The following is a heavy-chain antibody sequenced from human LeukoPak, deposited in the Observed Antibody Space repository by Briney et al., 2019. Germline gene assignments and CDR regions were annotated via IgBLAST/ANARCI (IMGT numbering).Heavy chain of an antibody. CDR3: ARTGTNGRWYFDL. V-gene: IGHV4-34*01. CDR1: GGSFSGYY. Sequence: SETLSLTCAVYGGSFSGYYWSWVRQPPGKGLEWIGEINHSGSTNYNPSLKSRVTISVDTSKNQISLKLSSVTAADTAVYYCARTGTNGRWYFDLWGRGTLVTVSS. D-gene: IGHD2-8*01. J-gene: IGHJ2*01. CDR2: INHSGST.